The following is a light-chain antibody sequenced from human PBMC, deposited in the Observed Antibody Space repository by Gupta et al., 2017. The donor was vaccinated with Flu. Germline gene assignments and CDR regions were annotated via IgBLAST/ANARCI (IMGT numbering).Light chain of an antibody. CDR1: ESLVYSDGNTV. CDR3: MQGAHWPWA. Sequence: VVITQSSLSLPVALGQAAAISCRSSESLVYSDGNTVLHWFQQRPGQSPRRLIYLVSHRDSGVPDRFSGSGSGTVFTLKISRVEAEDVGVYFCMQGAHWPWAFGQGTKVEIK. V-gene: IGKV2-30*01. CDR2: LVS. J-gene: IGKJ1*01.